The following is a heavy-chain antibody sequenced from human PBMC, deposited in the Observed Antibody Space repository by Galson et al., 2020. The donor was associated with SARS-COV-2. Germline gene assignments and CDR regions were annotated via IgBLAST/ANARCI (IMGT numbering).Heavy chain of an antibody. V-gene: IGHV3-30-3*01. D-gene: IGHD1-7*01. J-gene: IGHJ3*02. CDR3: ARSRGGNYLDAFDI. CDR2: ISYDGSNK. Sequence: TGGSLRLSCAASGFTFSSYAMHWVRQAPGKGLEWVAVISYDGSNKYYADSVKGRFTISRDNSKNTLHLQMNSLRAEDTAVYYCARSRGGNYLDAFDIWGQGTMVTVSS. CDR1: GFTFSSYA.